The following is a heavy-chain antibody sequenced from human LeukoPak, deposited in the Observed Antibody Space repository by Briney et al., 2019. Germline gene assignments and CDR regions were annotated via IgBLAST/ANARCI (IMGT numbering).Heavy chain of an antibody. CDR3: ARGGTSGSLIY. CDR2: INSDGSST. V-gene: IGHV3-74*01. Sequence: GGPLRLSCAAPGFTFSSYWMHWVRQAPGKGLVWVPRINSDGSSTSYADSVKGRFTISRDNAKNTLFLQMNSLRAEDTAVYYCARGGTSGSLIYWGQGTLVTVSS. D-gene: IGHD1-26*01. CDR1: GFTFSSYW. J-gene: IGHJ4*02.